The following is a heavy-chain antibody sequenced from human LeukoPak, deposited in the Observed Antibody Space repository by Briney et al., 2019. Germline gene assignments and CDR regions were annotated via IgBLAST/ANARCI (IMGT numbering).Heavy chain of an antibody. D-gene: IGHD5-18*01. V-gene: IGHV3-23*01. J-gene: IGHJ4*02. CDR2: ISGSGGST. CDR3: AKDEADTAMDPVLVY. CDR1: GFTFSSYA. Sequence: GGYLRLSCAPSGFTFSSYAMSWVRQAPGKGLEWVSAISGSGGSTYYADSVKGRFTISRDNSKNTLYLQMNSLRAEDTAVYYCAKDEADTAMDPVLVYWGQGTLVTVSS.